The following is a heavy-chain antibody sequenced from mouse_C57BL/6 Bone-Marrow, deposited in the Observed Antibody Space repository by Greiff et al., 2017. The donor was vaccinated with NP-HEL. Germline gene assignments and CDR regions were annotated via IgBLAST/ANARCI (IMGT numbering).Heavy chain of an antibody. CDR2: IYPRSGNT. CDR3: AREGLITTVVKGFAY. Sequence: QVQLKESGAELARPGASVKLSCKASGYTFTSYGISWVKQRTGQGLEWIGEIYPRSGNTYYNEKFKGKATLTADKSSSNAYMELRSLTSEDSAVYFGAREGLITTVVKGFAYWGQGTLVTVSA. V-gene: IGHV1-81*01. D-gene: IGHD1-1*01. J-gene: IGHJ3*01. CDR1: GYTFTSYG.